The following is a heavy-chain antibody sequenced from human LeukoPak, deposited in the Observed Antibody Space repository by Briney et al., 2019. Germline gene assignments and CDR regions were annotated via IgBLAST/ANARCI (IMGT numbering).Heavy chain of an antibody. CDR1: GFTFSSYA. CDR2: ISSNGGST. J-gene: IGHJ4*02. CDR3: ARGRTVGATTYFDY. V-gene: IGHV3-64*01. Sequence: GGSLRLSCAASGFTFSSYAMHWVRQAPGKGLEYVSAISSNGGSTYYANSVKGRFTISRDNSKNTLYLQMGSLRAEDMAVYYCARGRTVGATTYFDYWGQGTLVTVSS. D-gene: IGHD1-26*01.